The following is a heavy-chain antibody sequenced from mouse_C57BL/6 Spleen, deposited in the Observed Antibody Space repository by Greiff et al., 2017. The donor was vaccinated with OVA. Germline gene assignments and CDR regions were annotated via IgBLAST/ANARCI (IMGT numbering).Heavy chain of an antibody. Sequence: EVHLVESGPELVKPGASVKISCKASGYSFTGYYMNWVKQSPEKSLEWIGEINPSTGGTTYNQKFKAKATLTVDKSSSTAYMQLKSLTSEDSAVYYCARSKAAQAFDYWGQGTTLTVSS. J-gene: IGHJ2*01. D-gene: IGHD3-2*02. CDR2: INPSTGGT. CDR1: GYSFTGYY. CDR3: ARSKAAQAFDY. V-gene: IGHV1-42*01.